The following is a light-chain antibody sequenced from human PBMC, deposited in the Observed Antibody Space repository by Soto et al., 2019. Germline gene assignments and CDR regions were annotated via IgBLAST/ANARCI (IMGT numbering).Light chain of an antibody. Sequence: DIQMTQSPSTLSASVGDRVTITCRASQSISSWLAWYQQKPGKAPKLLIYDASSLESGVPSRFSGSGSDTEFTLTINNLQPDDLATYPCQQYNPYSLTFGGGTKVEIK. CDR3: QQYNPYSLT. CDR1: QSISSW. CDR2: DAS. J-gene: IGKJ4*01. V-gene: IGKV1-5*01.